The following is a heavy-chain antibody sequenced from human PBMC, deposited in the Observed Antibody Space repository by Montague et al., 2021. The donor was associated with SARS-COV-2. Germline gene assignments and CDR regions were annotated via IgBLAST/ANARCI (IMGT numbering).Heavy chain of an antibody. D-gene: IGHD2-2*01. V-gene: IGHV4-61*02. J-gene: IGHJ6*03. CDR3: ARSSGGYCSSTSCYAYYYYYMDV. CDR1: GGSISSGSYY. CDR2: IYTSGST. Sequence: TLSLTHTLSGGSISSGSYYWSWIRQPAGKGLEWIGRIYTSGSTNYNPSRKSRVTISVDTSKNQFSLKLSSVTAADTAVYYCARSSGGYCSSTSCYAYYYYYMDVWGKGTTVTVSS.